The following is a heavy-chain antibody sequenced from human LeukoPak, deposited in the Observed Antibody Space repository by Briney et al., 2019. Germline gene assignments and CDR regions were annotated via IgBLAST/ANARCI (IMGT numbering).Heavy chain of an antibody. D-gene: IGHD1-14*01. V-gene: IGHV3-64*02. CDR3: ARWVGTQLDF. CDR2: ISSDGGRV. CDR1: GFTFRSSA. Sequence: GGSLRLSCAASGFTFRSSAMHGVRKAPGKGLETVSAISSDGGRVYYGDSVKGRFTISRDNSKNTLYLQMGSLRAEDMAVYYCARWVGTQLDFWGQGTLVTVSS. J-gene: IGHJ4*02.